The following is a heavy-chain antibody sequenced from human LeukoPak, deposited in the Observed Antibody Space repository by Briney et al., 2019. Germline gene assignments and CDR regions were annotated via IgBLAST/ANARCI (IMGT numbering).Heavy chain of an antibody. V-gene: IGHV3-23*01. CDR1: GFTFSSNA. Sequence: GGSLRLSCAASGFTFSSNAMSWVRQAPGKGLEWVSAISGSGGNTYYADSVKGRFTIPRDNSKNTVYLQMNSLRAEDTAVYYCAKEPAGAAAADYWGQGTLATVSS. CDR3: AKEPAGAAAADY. CDR2: ISGSGGNT. D-gene: IGHD6-13*01. J-gene: IGHJ4*02.